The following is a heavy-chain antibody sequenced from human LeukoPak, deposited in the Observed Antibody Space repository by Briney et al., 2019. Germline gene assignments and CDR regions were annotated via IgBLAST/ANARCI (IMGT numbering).Heavy chain of an antibody. V-gene: IGHV3-30-3*01. D-gene: IGHD5-18*01. CDR3: ARAPVDTAMEDSGGNLYS. CDR1: GFTFSSYA. J-gene: IGHJ4*02. CDR2: ISYDGSNK. Sequence: GGSLRLSCAASGFTFSSYAMHWVRQAPGKGLEWVAVISYDGSNKYYADSVKGRFTISRDNSKNTLYLQMNSLRAEDTAVYYCARAPVDTAMEDSGGNLYSWAPGTRVTASS.